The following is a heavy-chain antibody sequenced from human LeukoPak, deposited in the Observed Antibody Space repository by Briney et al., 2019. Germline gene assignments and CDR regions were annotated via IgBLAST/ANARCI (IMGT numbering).Heavy chain of an antibody. CDR1: GFTFSSYG. J-gene: IGHJ4*02. D-gene: IGHD2-15*01. CDR3: ARVTSGGSYYFDY. Sequence: GGSLRLSCAASGFTFSSYGMHWVRQAPGKGLEWVAVISYDGSNKYYADSVKGRLTISRDNAKNSLYLQMNSLRAEDTAVYYCARVTSGGSYYFDYWGQGTLVTVSS. V-gene: IGHV3-30*03. CDR2: ISYDGSNK.